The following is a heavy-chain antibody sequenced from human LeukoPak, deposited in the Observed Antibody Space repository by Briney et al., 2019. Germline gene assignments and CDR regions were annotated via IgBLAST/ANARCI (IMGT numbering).Heavy chain of an antibody. V-gene: IGHV4-59*01. D-gene: IGHD1-26*01. Sequence: PSETLSLTCTVSGGSISSYYWSWIRQPPGKGLEWIGYIHYSGSTNYNPSLKSRVTISVDTSKNQFSLKLSSVTAADTAVYYCARDLIVGATRIGAFDYWGQGTLVTVSS. CDR3: ARDLIVGATRIGAFDY. J-gene: IGHJ4*02. CDR2: IHYSGST. CDR1: GGSISSYY.